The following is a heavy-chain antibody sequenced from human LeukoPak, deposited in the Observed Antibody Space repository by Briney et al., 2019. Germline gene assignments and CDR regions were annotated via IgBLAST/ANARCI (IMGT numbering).Heavy chain of an antibody. CDR3: AREFEGSASGAGY. CDR2: MSVSSGLI. V-gene: IGHV3-21*01. CDR1: GFTFSRYS. Sequence: PGGSLRLSCAAPGFTFSRYSMNWVRQAPGKGLEWVSSMSVSSGLIYYADSVKGRFTVSRDNAKNSLYLQMNSLRADDTAVYYCAREFEGSASGAGYWGRGTLATVSS. J-gene: IGHJ4*02. D-gene: IGHD3-16*01.